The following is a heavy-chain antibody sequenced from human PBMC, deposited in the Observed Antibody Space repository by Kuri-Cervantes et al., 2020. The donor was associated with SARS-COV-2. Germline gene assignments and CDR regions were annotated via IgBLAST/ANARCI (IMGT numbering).Heavy chain of an antibody. Sequence: GSLRLSCAVSGGSIGSSSYYWGWIRQPPGKGLEWIGSIYYSGSTYYNPSLKSRVTISVDTSKNQFSLKLSSVTAADTAVYYCARSGSYPYYYYYMDVWGKGTTVTVSS. CDR3: ARSGSYPYYYYYMDV. V-gene: IGHV4-39*07. CDR2: IYYSGST. D-gene: IGHD1-26*01. CDR1: GGSIGSSSYY. J-gene: IGHJ6*03.